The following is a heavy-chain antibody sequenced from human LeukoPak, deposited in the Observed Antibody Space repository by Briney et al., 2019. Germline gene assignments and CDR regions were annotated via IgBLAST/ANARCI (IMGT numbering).Heavy chain of an antibody. J-gene: IGHJ4*02. D-gene: IGHD2-21*01. CDR2: ISYDGSNK. Sequence: GGSLRLSCAASGFTLSSYAMHWVRQAPGKGLEWVAVISYDGSNKYYADSVKGRFTLSRDTSKNTLYLQMNSLRAEDTAVYYCARGVVGSVSFDYWGPGNPGHRLL. CDR1: GFTLSSYA. V-gene: IGHV3-30-3*01. CDR3: ARGVVGSVSFDY.